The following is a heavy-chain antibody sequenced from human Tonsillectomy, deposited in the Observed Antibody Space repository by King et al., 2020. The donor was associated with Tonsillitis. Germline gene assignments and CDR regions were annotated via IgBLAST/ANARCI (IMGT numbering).Heavy chain of an antibody. CDR1: GFTFRSKA. V-gene: IGHV3-23*04. Sequence: VQLVESGGGLVQPGGSLRLSCEASGFTFRSKAMSWFRQAPGKGREWVSGISVSVGSTYYADSVKGRFTISRDNSRNTLNLQMNSLRVEDTAVYYCARNLVGTTTFDYWGQGTLVTVSS. J-gene: IGHJ4*02. CDR2: ISVSVGST. CDR3: ARNLVGTTTFDY. D-gene: IGHD1-26*01.